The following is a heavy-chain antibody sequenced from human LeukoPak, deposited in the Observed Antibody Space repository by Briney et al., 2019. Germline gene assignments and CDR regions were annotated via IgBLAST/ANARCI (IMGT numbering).Heavy chain of an antibody. Sequence: PGGSLRLSCAASGFTFSGSAMHWVRQASGKGLEWVGRIRSKANSYATAYAASVKGRFTISRDDSRNTAYLQMNSLKTEDTAVYYCTRHDSYYYGSGSEFDIWGQGTMVTVSS. D-gene: IGHD3-10*01. J-gene: IGHJ3*02. CDR3: TRHDSYYYGSGSEFDI. V-gene: IGHV3-73*01. CDR1: GFTFSGSA. CDR2: IRSKANSYAT.